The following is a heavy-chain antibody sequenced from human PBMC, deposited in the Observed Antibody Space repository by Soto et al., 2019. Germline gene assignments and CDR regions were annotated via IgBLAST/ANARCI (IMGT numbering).Heavy chain of an antibody. V-gene: IGHV3-30*03. CDR3: ATAGAHSSSSLGADY. CDR1: GFTFSSYG. J-gene: IGHJ4*02. Sequence: QVQLVESGGGVVQPGRSLRLSCAASGFTFSSYGMHWVRQAPGKGLEWVAVISYDGSNKYYADSVKGRFTISRDNSENTLYLQMNSRRAEDTAVYYCATAGAHSSSSLGADYWGQGTLVTVSS. CDR2: ISYDGSNK. D-gene: IGHD6-6*01.